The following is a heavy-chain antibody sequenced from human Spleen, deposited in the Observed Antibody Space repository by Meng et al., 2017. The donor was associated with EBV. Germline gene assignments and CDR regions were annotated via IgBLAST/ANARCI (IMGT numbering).Heavy chain of an antibody. CDR2: LIPMTGVA. D-gene: IGHD3-10*01. CDR1: GSTFRSDS. CDR3: ASESGRGFTPDY. V-gene: IGHV1-69*01. Sequence: QVELVQSGAGVKKPGSCGWVTCKTSGSTFRSDSISWVRQAPGQGLVWMGGLIPMTGVAHYAQKFQDRVSIIADESTSTHYLELSSLRSEDTAIYFCASESGRGFTPDYWGQGTLVTVSS. J-gene: IGHJ4*02.